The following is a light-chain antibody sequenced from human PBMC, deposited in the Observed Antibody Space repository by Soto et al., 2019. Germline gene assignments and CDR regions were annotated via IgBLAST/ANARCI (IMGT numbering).Light chain of an antibody. CDR3: QQRSNWT. CDR1: QSVSSY. CDR2: DAS. J-gene: IGKJ4*01. Sequence: EIVLTQSPATLSLSPGERATLSCRASQSVSSYLAWYQQKPGQAPRLLIYDASNRATGIPARFSGSGSGTDFTLTISSLEPEDFAVYYCQQRSNWTFGGGTKVGIK. V-gene: IGKV3-11*01.